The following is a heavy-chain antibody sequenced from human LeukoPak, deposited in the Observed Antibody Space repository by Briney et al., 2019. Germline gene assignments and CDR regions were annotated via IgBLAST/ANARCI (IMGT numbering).Heavy chain of an antibody. D-gene: IGHD4-17*01. CDR2: INHSGST. J-gene: IGHJ6*02. CDR1: GGSFSGYY. CDR3: ARGPNHDYGDYGSPGDYGMDV. Sequence: SETLSLTCAVYGGSFSGYYWSWIRQPPGKGLEWIGEINHSGSTNYNPSLKSRVTISVDTSKNQFSLELSSVTAADTAVYYCARGPNHDYGDYGSPGDYGMDVWGQGTTVTVSS. V-gene: IGHV4-34*01.